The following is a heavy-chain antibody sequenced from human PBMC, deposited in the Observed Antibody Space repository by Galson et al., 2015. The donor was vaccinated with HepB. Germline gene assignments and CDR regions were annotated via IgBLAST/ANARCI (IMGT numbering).Heavy chain of an antibody. CDR3: ARDHGNSGSYSLAFDY. CDR1: GFTFSSYS. D-gene: IGHD1-26*01. CDR2: ISSSSSYI. V-gene: IGHV3-21*01. Sequence: SLRLSCAASGFTFSSYSMNWVRQAPGKGLEWVSSISSSSSYIYYADSVKGRFTISRDNAKNSLYLQMNSLRDEDTAVYYCARDHGNSGSYSLAFDYWGQGTLVTVSS. J-gene: IGHJ4*02.